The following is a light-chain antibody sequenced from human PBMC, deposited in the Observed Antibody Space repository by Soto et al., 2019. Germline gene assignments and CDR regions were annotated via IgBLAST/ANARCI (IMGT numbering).Light chain of an antibody. CDR1: QSVSSSY. J-gene: IGKJ5*01. Sequence: EIVLTQSPGTLSLSPGERATLSCRASQSVSSSYLAWYQQKPGQAPRLLIYGASTRATGIPDRFSGSGSGTDYTLTINRLEPEDFGVYYCQQYGKSAITFGQGTRLEIK. V-gene: IGKV3-20*01. CDR2: GAS. CDR3: QQYGKSAIT.